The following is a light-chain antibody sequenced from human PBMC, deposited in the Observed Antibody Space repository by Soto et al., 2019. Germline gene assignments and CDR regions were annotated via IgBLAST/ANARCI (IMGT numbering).Light chain of an antibody. CDR2: GAS. V-gene: IGKV3-20*01. Sequence: EIVLTQSPGTLSLSPGERTTLSCRASQSVSSSYLACYQQKPGQAPRLLIYGASSRATGIPDRFSGSGSGTDFTLTISRLESEDFAVYYCQQYGSSPPYTFGQGTKLEIK. CDR3: QQYGSSPPYT. CDR1: QSVSSSY. J-gene: IGKJ2*01.